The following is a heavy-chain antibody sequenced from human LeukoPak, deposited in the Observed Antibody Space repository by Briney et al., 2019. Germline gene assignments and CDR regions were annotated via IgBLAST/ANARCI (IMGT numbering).Heavy chain of an antibody. J-gene: IGHJ3*02. CDR2: IKQDGSEG. V-gene: IGHV3-7*01. CDR1: GFTFSDYW. D-gene: IGHD3-9*01. Sequence: GGSLRLSCAASGFTFSDYWMTWVRQAPGKGLEWVANIKQDGSEGYYVDSVKGRFTISRDNAKNSLYLQMNSLRAEDTAVYYCASQNVLRYFDWLLSHAFDIWGQGTMVTVSS. CDR3: ASQNVLRYFDWLLSHAFDI.